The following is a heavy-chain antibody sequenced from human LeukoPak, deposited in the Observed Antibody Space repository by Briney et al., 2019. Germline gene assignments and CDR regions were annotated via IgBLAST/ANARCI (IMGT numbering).Heavy chain of an antibody. J-gene: IGHJ4*02. CDR3: ARGGQWLAQNYFDY. CDR2: IYCSGST. V-gene: IGHV4-59*01. CDR1: GGSISSYY. Sequence: SETLSLTCTVSGGSISSYYWSWIRQPPGKGLEWIGYIYCSGSTRYNPSLKSRVTISVDTSKNQFSLKLTSVTAADTAVYYCARGGQWLAQNYFDYWGQGTLVTVSS. D-gene: IGHD6-19*01.